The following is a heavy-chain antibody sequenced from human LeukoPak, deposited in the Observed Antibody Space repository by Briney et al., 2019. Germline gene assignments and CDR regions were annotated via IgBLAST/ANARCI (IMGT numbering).Heavy chain of an antibody. CDR1: GYTFTGYY. Sequence: ASVKVSCKAPGYTFTGYYMHWVRQAPGQGLEWMGWINPNSGGTNYAQNFQGRVTMTRDTSISTAYMELSRLRSDDTAVYYCARDLGVATFYYYYMDVWGKGTTVTVSS. D-gene: IGHD5-12*01. J-gene: IGHJ6*03. V-gene: IGHV1-2*02. CDR3: ARDLGVATFYYYYMDV. CDR2: INPNSGGT.